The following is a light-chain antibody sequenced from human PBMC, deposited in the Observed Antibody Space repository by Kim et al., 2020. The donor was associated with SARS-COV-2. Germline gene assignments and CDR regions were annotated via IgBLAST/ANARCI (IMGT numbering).Light chain of an antibody. CDR2: AAS. V-gene: IGKV1-39*01. Sequence: EIQLAQSPSSLSASVGDSVTITCRSSQTIDTFLNWYQQKPGKAPQLLISAASNLHTGVPSRFSGRGSGTDFTLTITGLQPEDFATYFCQQSYTTPPAFGQGTKLEI. CDR3: QQSYTTPPA. J-gene: IGKJ2*01. CDR1: QTIDTF.